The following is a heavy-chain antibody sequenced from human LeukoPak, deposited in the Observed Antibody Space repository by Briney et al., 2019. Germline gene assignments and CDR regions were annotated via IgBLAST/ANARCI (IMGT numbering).Heavy chain of an antibody. CDR3: AKDRPLNWGYHFDY. CDR1: GFTFSNYA. CDR2: ISASGGST. J-gene: IGHJ4*02. D-gene: IGHD7-27*01. Sequence: GGSLRRSCAASGFTFSNYAMTWVRQAPGKGLEWVSSISASGGSTYYADSVKGRFTISRDTSKNTVYLQMNSLRAEDTAVYYCAKDRPLNWGYHFDYWGQGTLVTVSS. V-gene: IGHV3-23*01.